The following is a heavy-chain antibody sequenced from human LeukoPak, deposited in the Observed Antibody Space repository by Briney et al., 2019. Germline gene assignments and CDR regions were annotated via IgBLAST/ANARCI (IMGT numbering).Heavy chain of an antibody. V-gene: IGHV3-21*01. Sequence: GGSLRLSCAASGFTFSRYSMNWVRQAPGKGLEWVSSISRSSNYIYYADSVKGRFTISRDNAKNSLYLQMNSLRAEDTAVYYCGRVAEAAAFDYWGQGILVTVSS. CDR3: GRVAEAAAFDY. D-gene: IGHD6-13*01. J-gene: IGHJ4*02. CDR1: GFTFSRYS. CDR2: ISRSSNYI.